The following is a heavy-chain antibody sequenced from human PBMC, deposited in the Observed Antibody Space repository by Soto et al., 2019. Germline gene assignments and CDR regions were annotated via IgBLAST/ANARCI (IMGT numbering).Heavy chain of an antibody. CDR2: ISAYNGNT. J-gene: IGHJ5*02. Sequence: ASVKVSCKTSGYTFTSYGISWVRQAPGQGLEWMGWISAYNGNTNYAQKLQGRVTMTTDTSTSTAYMELRSLRSDDTAVYYCARDRRFLEWPMKFDPWGQGTLVTVS. V-gene: IGHV1-18*01. CDR3: ARDRRFLEWPMKFDP. D-gene: IGHD3-3*01. CDR1: GYTFTSYG.